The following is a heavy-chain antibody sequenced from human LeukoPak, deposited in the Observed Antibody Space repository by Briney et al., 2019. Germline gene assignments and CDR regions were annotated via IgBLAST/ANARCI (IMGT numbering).Heavy chain of an antibody. J-gene: IGHJ6*03. CDR3: ARLGPRGYSYSYYYYMDV. Sequence: PGESLKISCKGSGYSFTSYWIGWVRQMPGKGLEWMGIIYPGDSDTRYSPSFQGQVTISADKSISTAYLQWSSLKASDTAMYYCARLGPRGYSYSYYYYMDVWGKGTTVTVSS. D-gene: IGHD5-18*01. CDR2: IYPGDSDT. V-gene: IGHV5-51*01. CDR1: GYSFTSYW.